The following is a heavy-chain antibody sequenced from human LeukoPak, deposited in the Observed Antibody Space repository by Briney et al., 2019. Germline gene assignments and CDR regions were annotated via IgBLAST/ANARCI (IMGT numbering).Heavy chain of an antibody. D-gene: IGHD2-15*01. J-gene: IGHJ6*03. V-gene: IGHV1-69*05. Sequence: PWASVKVSCKAPGGTFSSYAISWVRQAPGQGLEWMGGIIPIFGTANYAQEFQGRVTITTDESTSTAYMELSSLRSEDTAVYYCARGYCSGGSCYLFPYYYYMDVWGKGTTVTVSS. CDR2: IIPIFGTA. CDR3: ARGYCSGGSCYLFPYYYYMDV. CDR1: GGTFSSYA.